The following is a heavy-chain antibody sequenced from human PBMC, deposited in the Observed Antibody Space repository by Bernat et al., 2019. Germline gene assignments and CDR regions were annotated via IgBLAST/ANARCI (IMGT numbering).Heavy chain of an antibody. J-gene: IGHJ3*02. V-gene: IGHV4-4*02. CDR1: GCPISSSNW. D-gene: IGHD1-26*01. CDR2: IYHSGSP. Sequence: QVQLQESGPGLVKPSETLSLTCAVSGCPISSSNWWSWVRQPPGKGLEWIGEIYHSGSPNYNPSLKSRVTISVDKAKNQFSLKLSSVTAADTAVYYWARLNVGTSLAFDIWGQGTMVTVSS. CDR3: ARLNVGTSLAFDI.